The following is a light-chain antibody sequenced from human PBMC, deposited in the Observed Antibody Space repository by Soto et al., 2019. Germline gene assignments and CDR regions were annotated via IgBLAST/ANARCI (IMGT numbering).Light chain of an antibody. CDR3: QQYDNLPYT. V-gene: IGKV1-33*01. CDR1: QDISNY. J-gene: IGKJ2*01. Sequence: DIQMTQSPSSLSASVGDRVTITCPASQDISNYLNWYQQKPGKAPKLLIYDASNLETGVPSRFSGSGSGTDFTFTISSLQPEDIATYYCQQYDNLPYTVGQGTKLEIK. CDR2: DAS.